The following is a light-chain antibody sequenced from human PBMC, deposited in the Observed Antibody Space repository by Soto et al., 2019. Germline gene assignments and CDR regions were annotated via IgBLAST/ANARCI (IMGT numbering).Light chain of an antibody. CDR1: TCININ. J-gene: IGKJ2*01. CDR2: GPS. Sequence: QITQSPSSPPAPLGDSVSVTCRASTCININLNWYQQNPGKAPTLLIYGPSSLQSGVTSRFTGGGSRTAFTLIISSLQPEDLATYSCQQSDRSRSTFGQGTKLEIK. V-gene: IGKV1-39*01. CDR3: QQSDRSRST.